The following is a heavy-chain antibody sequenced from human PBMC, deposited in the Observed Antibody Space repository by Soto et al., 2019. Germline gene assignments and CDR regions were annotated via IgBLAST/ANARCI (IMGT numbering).Heavy chain of an antibody. CDR2: IYPGDSDT. J-gene: IGHJ4*02. CDR1: GYSFTSYW. Sequence: PGESLKISCKGSGYSFTSYWIGWVRQMPGKGLEWMGIIYPGDSDTRYSPSFQGQVTISADKSISTAYLQWSSLKASDTAMYYCAANDILTGYSAQKTSFDYWGQGTLVTVSS. D-gene: IGHD3-9*01. CDR3: AANDILTGYSAQKTSFDY. V-gene: IGHV5-51*01.